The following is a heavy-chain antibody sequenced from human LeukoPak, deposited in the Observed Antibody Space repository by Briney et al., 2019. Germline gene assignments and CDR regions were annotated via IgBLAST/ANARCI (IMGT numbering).Heavy chain of an antibody. CDR2: IYYSGST. Sequence: PSETLSLTCTVSGGSISSYYWSWIRQPPGKGLEWIGYIYYSGSTNYNPSLKSRVTISVDTSKNQFSLKLSSVTAADTAVYYCARDVAADAFDIWGQGTMVTVSS. CDR1: GGSISSYY. V-gene: IGHV4-59*12. CDR3: ARDVAADAFDI. J-gene: IGHJ3*02.